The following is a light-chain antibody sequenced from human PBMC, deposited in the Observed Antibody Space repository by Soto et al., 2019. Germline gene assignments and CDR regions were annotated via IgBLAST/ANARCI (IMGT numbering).Light chain of an antibody. Sequence: QSVLTQPASVSGSPGQSITISCTGTSSDVGGYNYVSWYQQHPGKAPKLMIYDVSNRPSGVSNRFSGSKSGNTASLTISGLQAEDEADCYCSSYTSSSTLYVFGTGTKVNGL. J-gene: IGLJ1*01. CDR2: DVS. CDR1: SSDVGGYNY. V-gene: IGLV2-14*01. CDR3: SSYTSSSTLYV.